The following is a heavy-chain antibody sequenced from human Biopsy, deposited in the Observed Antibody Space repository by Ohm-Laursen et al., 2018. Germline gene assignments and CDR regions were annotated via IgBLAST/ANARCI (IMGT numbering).Heavy chain of an antibody. Sequence: VASVKVACKASGYEFLDFHIHWARQVPGQGLEWIGYINPHTGVTKYAQKFLDRITMTGDTSISTAYMDLGRLTSADTGIYYCARPSGGVSTIGFDPWGQGTLVIVSS. D-gene: IGHD5/OR15-5a*01. CDR1: GYEFLDFH. J-gene: IGHJ5*02. CDR3: ARPSGGVSTIGFDP. V-gene: IGHV1-2*02. CDR2: INPHTGVT.